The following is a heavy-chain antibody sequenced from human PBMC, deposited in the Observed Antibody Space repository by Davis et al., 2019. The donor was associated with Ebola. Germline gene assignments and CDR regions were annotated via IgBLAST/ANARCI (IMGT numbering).Heavy chain of an antibody. CDR1: GGTFSSYA. V-gene: IGHV1-69*13. Sequence: SVKVSCKASGGTFSSYAISWVRQAPGQGLEWMGGIIPIFGTANYAQKFQGRVTITADESTSTAYMELSSLRSEDTAVYYCARGIGRDYYDSSGYYEEDYFDYWGQGTLVTVSS. CDR3: ARGIGRDYYDSSGYYEEDYFDY. CDR2: IIPIFGTA. D-gene: IGHD3-22*01. J-gene: IGHJ4*02.